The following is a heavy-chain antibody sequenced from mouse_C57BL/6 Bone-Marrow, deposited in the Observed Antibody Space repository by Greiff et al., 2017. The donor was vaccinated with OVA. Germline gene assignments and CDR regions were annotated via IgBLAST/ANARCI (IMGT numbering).Heavy chain of an antibody. J-gene: IGHJ1*03. CDR1: GFTFSDYY. CDR2: ISNGGGST. D-gene: IGHD1-1*01. CDR3: ARPALDYYGSSYGYFDV. V-gene: IGHV5-12*01. Sequence: EVKLVESGGGLVQPGGSLKLSCAASGFTFSDYYMYWVRQTPEKRLEWVAYISNGGGSTYYPDTVKGRFTLSRDNAKNTLYLQMSRLKSEDTAMYYCARPALDYYGSSYGYFDVWGTGTTVTVSS.